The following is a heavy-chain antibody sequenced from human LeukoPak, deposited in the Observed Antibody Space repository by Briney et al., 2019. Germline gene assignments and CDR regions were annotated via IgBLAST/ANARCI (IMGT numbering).Heavy chain of an antibody. J-gene: IGHJ5*02. CDR1: GYTFTSYG. Sequence: ASVKVSCQASGYTFTSYGISWVRQAPGQGLERMGWISAYNGNTNYAQKLQGRVTMTTDTSTSTAYMELRSLRSDDTAVYYCARDRLAGHNWFDPWGQGTLVTVSS. D-gene: IGHD6-19*01. CDR2: ISAYNGNT. V-gene: IGHV1-18*01. CDR3: ARDRLAGHNWFDP.